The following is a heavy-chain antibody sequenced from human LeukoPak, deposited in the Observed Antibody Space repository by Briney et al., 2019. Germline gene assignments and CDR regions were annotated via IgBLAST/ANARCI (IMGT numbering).Heavy chain of an antibody. CDR1: GGSFSGYY. Sequence: SETLSLTCAVYGGSFSGYYWSWIRQPPGKGLEWIGEINHSGNTNYNPSLKSRVTISVKTSQDQFSLKLSSVTAADTAVYYCARVGVGYCSGGSCYSVWNDASLGRYYYYYYMDVWGKGTTVTVSS. J-gene: IGHJ6*03. V-gene: IGHV4-34*01. CDR2: INHSGNT. CDR3: ARVGVGYCSGGSCYSVWNDASLGRYYYYYYMDV. D-gene: IGHD2-15*01.